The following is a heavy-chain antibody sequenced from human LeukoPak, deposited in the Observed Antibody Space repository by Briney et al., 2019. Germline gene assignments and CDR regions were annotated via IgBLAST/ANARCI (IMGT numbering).Heavy chain of an antibody. D-gene: IGHD3-10*01. J-gene: IGHJ1*01. CDR1: GFTVSSNY. CDR2: IKSKTDGGTT. CDR3: TRTGLLWFGELLDAEYFQH. V-gene: IGHV3-15*01. Sequence: GGSLRLSCAASGFTVSSNYMSWVRQAPGKGLGWVGRIKSKTDGGTTDYAAPVKGRFTISRDDSKNTLYLQMNSLKTEDTAVYYCTRTGLLWFGELLDAEYFQHWGQGTLVTVSS.